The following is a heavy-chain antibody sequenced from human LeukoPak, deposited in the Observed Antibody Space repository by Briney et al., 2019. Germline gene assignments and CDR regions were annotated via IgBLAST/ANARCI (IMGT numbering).Heavy chain of an antibody. J-gene: IGHJ4*02. D-gene: IGHD1-7*01. Sequence: GGSLRLSCEASGFTFSGSAMHWVRQASGKGLEWVGRIRSKANSYATAYAASVKGRFTISRDDSKNTAYLQMNSLKTEDTAVYYCTRGRYNWNYDYWGQGTLVTVSS. CDR2: IRSKANSYAT. CDR3: TRGRYNWNYDY. CDR1: GFTFSGSA. V-gene: IGHV3-73*01.